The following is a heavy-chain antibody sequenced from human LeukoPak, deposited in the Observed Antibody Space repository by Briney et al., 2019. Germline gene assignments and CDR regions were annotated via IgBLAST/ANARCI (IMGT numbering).Heavy chain of an antibody. J-gene: IGHJ4*02. V-gene: IGHV3-30-3*01. Sequence: PGGSLRLSCAASGFTFSSYAMHWVRQAPGKGLEWVAVISYDGSNKYYADSVKGRFTISRDNSKNTAYLQMNSLKTEDTAVYYCTRRDFEWELLPFDYWGQGTLVTVSS. CDR1: GFTFSSYA. CDR3: TRRDFEWELLPFDY. D-gene: IGHD1-26*01. CDR2: ISYDGSNK.